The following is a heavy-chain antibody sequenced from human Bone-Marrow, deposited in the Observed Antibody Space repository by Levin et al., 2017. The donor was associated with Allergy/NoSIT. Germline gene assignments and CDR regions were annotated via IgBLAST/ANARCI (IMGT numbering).Heavy chain of an antibody. CDR2: INQDGSET. D-gene: IGHD3-10*01. J-gene: IGHJ4*02. Sequence: PGGSLRLSCAASEFTFSTSWMTWVRQAAGKGLEWVATINQDGSETYYVDSVKGRFTISRDNAKNSQYLHMNSLRAEDTAVYYCARDYYRKHDYWGQGTLVTVSS. V-gene: IGHV3-7*01. CDR1: EFTFSTSW. CDR3: ARDYYRKHDY.